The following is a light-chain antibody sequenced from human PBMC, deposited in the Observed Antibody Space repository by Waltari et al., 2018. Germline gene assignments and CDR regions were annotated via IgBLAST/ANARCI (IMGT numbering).Light chain of an antibody. CDR1: QSVSRSY. J-gene: IGKJ1*01. CDR3: QQYGSSPWM. V-gene: IGKV3-20*01. Sequence: EIVLTQSPGTLSLSPGERATLSCRASQSVSRSYLAWYQQKPGQAPRLLIYGASSRATGIPDRFSGSGSGTDFTLTISRVEPEDVAVYYCQQYGSSPWMFGQGTKVEIK. CDR2: GAS.